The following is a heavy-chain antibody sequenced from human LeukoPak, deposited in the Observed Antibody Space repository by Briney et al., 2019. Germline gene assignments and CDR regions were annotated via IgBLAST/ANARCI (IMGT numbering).Heavy chain of an antibody. Sequence: ASVKVSCQASGYTFTTYYMHWVRQAPGQGLEWLGIINSSGGSTTYAQKFQGRITMTRDTSTTTVYMDLSSLRSEDTAIYYCARGPPEWVHDSSKRGLFDPWGQGTLVTVSS. V-gene: IGHV1-46*01. CDR3: ARGPPEWVHDSSKRGLFDP. D-gene: IGHD3-22*01. CDR1: GYTFTTYY. J-gene: IGHJ5*02. CDR2: INSSGGST.